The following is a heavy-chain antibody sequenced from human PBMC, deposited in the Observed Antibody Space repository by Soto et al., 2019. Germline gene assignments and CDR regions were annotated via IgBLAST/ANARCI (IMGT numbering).Heavy chain of an antibody. Sequence: SETLSLTCAVYGGAFSGYYWSWIRQPPGKGLEWIGEINQSGSTNYDPSLKSRVTISVDTSKNQFSLKLSSVTAADTAVYYCARTYSSSWSPFDHWGQGTLVTVSS. CDR1: GGAFSGYY. CDR2: INQSGST. D-gene: IGHD6-13*01. CDR3: ARTYSSSWSPFDH. J-gene: IGHJ4*02. V-gene: IGHV4-34*01.